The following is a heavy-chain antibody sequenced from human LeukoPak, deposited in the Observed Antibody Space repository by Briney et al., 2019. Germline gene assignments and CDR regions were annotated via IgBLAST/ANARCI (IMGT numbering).Heavy chain of an antibody. CDR1: GFTFSSYA. Sequence: HPGGSLRLSCAASGFTFSSYAMSWVRQAPGKGLEWVSYISSSGSTVYYADSVKGRFTISRDNAKNSLYLQMNSLRAEDTAVYYCARELATANYCDGHCSGDYWGQGILVTVSS. D-gene: IGHD2-21*02. J-gene: IGHJ4*02. V-gene: IGHV3-48*03. CDR3: ARELATANYCDGHCSGDY. CDR2: ISSSGSTV.